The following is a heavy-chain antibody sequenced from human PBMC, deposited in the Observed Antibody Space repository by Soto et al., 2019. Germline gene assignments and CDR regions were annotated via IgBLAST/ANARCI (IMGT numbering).Heavy chain of an antibody. J-gene: IGHJ4*02. V-gene: IGHV1-46*03. CDR1: GYTFTSYY. CDR2: INPSGGST. Sequence: ASVKVSCKASGYTFTSYYMHWVRQAPGQGLERMGIINPSGGSTSYAQKFQGRVTMTRDTSTSTVYMELSSLRSEDTAVYYCARGQDIVVVVAARELRYWGQGTLVTVSS. D-gene: IGHD2-15*01. CDR3: ARGQDIVVVVAARELRY.